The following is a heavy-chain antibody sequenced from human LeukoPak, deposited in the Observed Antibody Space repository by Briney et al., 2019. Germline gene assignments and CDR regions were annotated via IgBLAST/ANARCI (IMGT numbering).Heavy chain of an antibody. CDR3: ARVKLRYFDHEASGMDV. Sequence: PSETLSLTCTVSGYSISSGYYWSWIRQPPGKGLEWIGYIYCSGSTNYNPSLKSRVTISVDTSKNQFSLKLSSVTAADTAVYYCARVKLRYFDHEASGMDVWGQGTTVTVSS. CDR1: GYSISSGYY. J-gene: IGHJ6*02. D-gene: IGHD3-9*01. V-gene: IGHV4-61*01. CDR2: IYCSGST.